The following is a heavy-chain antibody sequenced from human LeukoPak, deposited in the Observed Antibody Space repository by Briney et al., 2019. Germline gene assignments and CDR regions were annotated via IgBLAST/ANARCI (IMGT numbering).Heavy chain of an antibody. CDR2: ISSSSSYI. V-gene: IGHV3-21*04. J-gene: IGHJ4*02. CDR3: AKLLSSGWRPIDY. CDR1: GFTFSSYS. Sequence: GGSLRLSCAASGFTFSSYSMNWVRQAPGKGLEWVSSISSSSSYIYYADSVKGRFTISRDNAKNSLYLQMNSLRAEDTAVYYCAKLLSSGWRPIDYWGQGTLVTVSS. D-gene: IGHD6-19*01.